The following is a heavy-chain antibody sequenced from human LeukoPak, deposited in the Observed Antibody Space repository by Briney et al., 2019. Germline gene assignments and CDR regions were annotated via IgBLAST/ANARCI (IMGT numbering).Heavy chain of an antibody. J-gene: IGHJ4*02. D-gene: IGHD3-22*01. V-gene: IGHV1-18*01. CDR2: IGTYGGDT. CDR1: TSR. Sequence: ASVKVSCKATSRISWVRQAPGQGLEWMGWIGTYGGDTYYAQKFQGRITVTTDTSTSTVYMELRSLRSDDTAVYYCARDYYDSSGYYGAFDYWGQGTLVTVSS. CDR3: ARDYYDSSGYYGAFDY.